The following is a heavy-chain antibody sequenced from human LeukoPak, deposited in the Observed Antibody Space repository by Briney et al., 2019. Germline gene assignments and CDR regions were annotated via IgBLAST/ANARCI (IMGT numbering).Heavy chain of an antibody. Sequence: ASVKVSCKASGYTFTSYDINWVRQATGQGLEWMGWMNPNSGNTGYAQKFQGRVTITRNTSISTAYMELSSLRSEGTAVYYCARGRLSCSGGSCSSFDYWGQGTLVTVSS. D-gene: IGHD2-15*01. CDR3: ARGRLSCSGGSCSSFDY. CDR2: MNPNSGNT. V-gene: IGHV1-8*03. J-gene: IGHJ4*02. CDR1: GYTFTSYD.